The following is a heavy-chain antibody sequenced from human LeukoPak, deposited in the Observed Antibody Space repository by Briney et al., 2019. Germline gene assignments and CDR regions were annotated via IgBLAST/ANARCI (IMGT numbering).Heavy chain of an antibody. CDR1: GDSISGTNW. V-gene: IGHV4-4*02. Sequence: SGTLSLTCAVSGDSISGTNWWSWVRQSPGKGLEWIGEMYHTGSSNYNPSLKSRVTISVDKSKNQFSLKLSSVTAADTAVYYCAGDYYYYMDVWGKGTTVTISS. CDR3: AGDYYYYMDV. J-gene: IGHJ6*03. CDR2: MYHTGSS.